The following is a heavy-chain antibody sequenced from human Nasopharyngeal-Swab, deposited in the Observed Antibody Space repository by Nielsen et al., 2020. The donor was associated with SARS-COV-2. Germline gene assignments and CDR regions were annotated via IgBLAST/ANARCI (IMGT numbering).Heavy chain of an antibody. CDR1: GYRFTGYY. V-gene: IGHV1-2*02. CDR2: INPNSGGT. CDR3: ARDPDYGDFLYYYYGMDV. J-gene: IGHJ6*02. D-gene: IGHD4-17*01. Sequence: ASVKVSCKASGYRFTGYYLHWVRQAPGQGLEWMGWINPNSGGTNNAQKFQGRVTMTRDTSISTAYMELSRLRSDDTAVYYCARDPDYGDFLYYYYGMDVWGQGTTVTVSS.